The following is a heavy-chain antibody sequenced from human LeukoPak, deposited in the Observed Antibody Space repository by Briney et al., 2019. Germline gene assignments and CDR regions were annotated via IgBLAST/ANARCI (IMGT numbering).Heavy chain of an antibody. Sequence: PSETLSLTCTVSGGSISSGGYYWSWIRQHPGKGLEWIGYIYYSGSTYYNPSLKSRVTISVDTSKNQFSLKLSSVTAADTAVYYCARRTPYYYYYMDVWGKGTTVTVSS. CDR1: GGSISSGGYY. J-gene: IGHJ6*03. CDR3: ARRTPYYYYYMDV. CDR2: IYYSGST. V-gene: IGHV4-31*03.